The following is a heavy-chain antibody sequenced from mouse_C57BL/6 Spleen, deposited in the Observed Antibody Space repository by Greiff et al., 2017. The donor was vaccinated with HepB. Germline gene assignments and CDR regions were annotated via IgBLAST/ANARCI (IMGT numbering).Heavy chain of an antibody. Sequence: QVQLQQSGAELVRPGTSVKVSCKASGYAFTNYLIEWVKQRPEQGLEWIGVINPGSGGTNYNEKFKGKATLTADKSSSTAYMQLSSLTSEDSAVYFCAREGGQRGFAYWGQGTLVTVSA. V-gene: IGHV1-54*01. CDR2: INPGSGGT. CDR3: AREGGQRGFAY. J-gene: IGHJ3*01. CDR1: GYAFTNYL.